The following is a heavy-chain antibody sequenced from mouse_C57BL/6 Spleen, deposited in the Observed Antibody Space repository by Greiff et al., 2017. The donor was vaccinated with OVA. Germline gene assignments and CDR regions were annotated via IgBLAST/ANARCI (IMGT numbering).Heavy chain of an antibody. D-gene: IGHD1-1*01. Sequence: VQLQQPGAELVMPGASVKLSCKASGYTFTSYWMPWVKQRPGQGLEWIGEIDPSDSYTNYNQKFKGKSTLTVDKSSSTAYMQLSSLTSEDSAVYYCARGEILRYPFDVWGTGTTVTVSS. CDR1: GYTFTSYW. CDR2: IDPSDSYT. CDR3: ARGEILRYPFDV. J-gene: IGHJ1*03. V-gene: IGHV1-69*01.